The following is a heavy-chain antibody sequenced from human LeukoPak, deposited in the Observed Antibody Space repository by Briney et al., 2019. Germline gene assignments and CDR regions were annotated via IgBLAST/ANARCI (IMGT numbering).Heavy chain of an antibody. Sequence: GGSLRLSCAASGSTFSSYSMNWVRQAPGKGLEWVSSISSSSSYIYYADSVKGRFTISRDNAKNSLYLQMNSLRAEDTAVYYCARGITMIVVANDAFDIWGQGTMVTVSS. CDR2: ISSSSSYI. CDR3: ARGITMIVVANDAFDI. V-gene: IGHV3-21*01. CDR1: GSTFSSYS. J-gene: IGHJ3*02. D-gene: IGHD3-22*01.